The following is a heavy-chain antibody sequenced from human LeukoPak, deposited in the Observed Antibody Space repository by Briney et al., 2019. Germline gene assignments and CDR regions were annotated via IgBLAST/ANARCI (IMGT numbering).Heavy chain of an antibody. J-gene: IGHJ6*03. D-gene: IGHD3-22*01. Sequence: VSVNVSCKASGYTFTSYDINWVRQATGQGLEWMGWMNPNSGNTGYAQKFQGRVTITRDTSISTAYMELSSLRSEDTAVYYCAREGGDSSGYYSDYYYYYMDVWGKGTTVTVSS. CDR2: MNPNSGNT. CDR1: GYTFTSYD. CDR3: AREGGDSSGYYSDYYYYYMDV. V-gene: IGHV1-8*03.